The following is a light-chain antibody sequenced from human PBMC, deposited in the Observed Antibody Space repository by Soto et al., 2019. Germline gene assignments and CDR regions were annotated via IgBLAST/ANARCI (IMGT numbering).Light chain of an antibody. J-gene: IGLJ3*02. CDR3: CSYAGGNTWV. V-gene: IGLV2-23*01. CDR1: SSDVGIYNL. CDR2: EGA. Sequence: QSVLTQPASVSGSPGQSITISCTGTSSDVGIYNLVSWYQQLPGKAPKLMIYEGAKRPSGVSNRFSGSRSGNTASLTISGLLAEDEADYYCCSYAGGNTWVFGGGTKLTVL.